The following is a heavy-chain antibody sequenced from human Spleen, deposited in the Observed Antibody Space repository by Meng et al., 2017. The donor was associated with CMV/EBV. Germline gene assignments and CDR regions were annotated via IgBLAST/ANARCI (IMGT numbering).Heavy chain of an antibody. Sequence: GESLKISCATSGFTFSNYAMHWVRQAPGKGLEWVAFIRSAGSNRYYADSVKGRFTISRDNSKNTLYLQMNSLRAEDTAVYYCAKVICLRSMAPWGQGTLVTVSS. D-gene: IGHD2-2*01. CDR3: AKVICLRSMAP. CDR1: GFTFSNYA. J-gene: IGHJ5*02. CDR2: IRSAGSNR. V-gene: IGHV3-30*02.